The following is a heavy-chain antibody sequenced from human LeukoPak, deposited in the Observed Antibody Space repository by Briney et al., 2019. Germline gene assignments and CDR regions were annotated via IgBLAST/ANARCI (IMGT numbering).Heavy chain of an antibody. V-gene: IGHV5-51*01. D-gene: IGHD3-3*01. CDR2: IYPGDSDT. J-gene: IGHJ3*02. Sequence: GESLRISCKGSGYSFTSYWIGWVRQMPGKGLEWMGIIYPGDSDTRYSPSFQGRVTISADKSISTAYLQWSSLKASDTAMYYCAAAGITIFGVQGAFDIWGQGTMVTVSS. CDR1: GYSFTSYW. CDR3: AAAGITIFGVQGAFDI.